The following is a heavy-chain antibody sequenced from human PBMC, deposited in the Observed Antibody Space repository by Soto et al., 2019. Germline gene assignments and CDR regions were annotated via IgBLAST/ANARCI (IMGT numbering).Heavy chain of an antibody. Sequence: QVQLQESGPGLVKPSETLSLTCTVSGGSINPYYWSWFRQPPGKGLEWIGSIYYRGSANSNPSLKTRLTISVDMSKNHFSLKLSSVTAADTAISYCVRANYFDFWGQGTLVTVSS. CDR3: VRANYFDF. J-gene: IGHJ4*02. V-gene: IGHV4-59*01. CDR2: IYYRGSA. CDR1: GGSINPYY.